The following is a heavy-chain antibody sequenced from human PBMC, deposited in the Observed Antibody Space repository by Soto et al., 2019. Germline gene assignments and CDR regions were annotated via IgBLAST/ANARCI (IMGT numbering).Heavy chain of an antibody. Sequence: SETLSLTCSDSGDSISSLEWWTWVRQPPGKGLEWVGEISHSGSTNYNPSLKSRVSISIDKSKNQFSLKLFSVTAADTAVYYCASRVGTRPFWGQGTLVTVSS. V-gene: IGHV4-4*02. D-gene: IGHD6-6*01. CDR2: ISHSGST. CDR3: ASRVGTRPF. J-gene: IGHJ4*02. CDR1: GDSISSLEW.